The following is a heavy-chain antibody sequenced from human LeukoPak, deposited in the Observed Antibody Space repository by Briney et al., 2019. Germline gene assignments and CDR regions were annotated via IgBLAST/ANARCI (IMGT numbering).Heavy chain of an antibody. V-gene: IGHV1-18*01. CDR2: ISGSNGNT. J-gene: IGHJ4*02. CDR1: GYSLTNFG. CDR3: ARDLGPGYFDS. D-gene: IGHD7-27*01. Sequence: ASVKVSCKASGYSLTNFGISWVRQAPGQGLEWMGWISGSNGNTNYAQILQGRVTMTTDTSTGTAYMELRGLRSDDTAVYYCARDLGPGYFDSWGQGTLVTVSS.